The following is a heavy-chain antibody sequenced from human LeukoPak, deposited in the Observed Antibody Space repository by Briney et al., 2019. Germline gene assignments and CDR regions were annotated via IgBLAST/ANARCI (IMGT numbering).Heavy chain of an antibody. Sequence: ASVKVSCKASGYTFTDYYMHWVRQAPGQGLEWMGIINPSGGSTSYAQKFPGRVTMTRDMSTSTVYMELSSLRSEDTAVYYCASYSSSWSGLDYWGQGTLVTVSS. J-gene: IGHJ4*02. CDR1: GYTFTDYY. V-gene: IGHV1-46*01. CDR3: ASYSSSWSGLDY. D-gene: IGHD6-13*01. CDR2: INPSGGST.